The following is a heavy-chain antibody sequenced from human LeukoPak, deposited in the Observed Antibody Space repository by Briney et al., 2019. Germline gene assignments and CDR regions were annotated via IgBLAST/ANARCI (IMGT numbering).Heavy chain of an antibody. D-gene: IGHD3-22*01. CDR1: GGSISSSSYY. Sequence: PSETLSLTCTVSGGSISSSSYYWGWIRQPPGKGLEWIGSIYYSGSTYYNPSLKSRVTISVDTSKNQFSLKLSSVTAADTAVCYCASNLYDSSGYYPQEFDYWGQGTLVTVSS. V-gene: IGHV4-39*01. CDR3: ASNLYDSSGYYPQEFDY. J-gene: IGHJ4*02. CDR2: IYYSGST.